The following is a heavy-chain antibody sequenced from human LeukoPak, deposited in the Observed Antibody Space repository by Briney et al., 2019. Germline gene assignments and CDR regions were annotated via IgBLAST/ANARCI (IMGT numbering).Heavy chain of an antibody. D-gene: IGHD3-22*01. Sequence: SVKVSCKASGGTFSSYAISWVRQAPGQGLEWMGGIIPIFGTANYAQKFQGRVTITADESTSTAYMELSSLRSEDTAVYYCARADYYDSSGYVPMWGPWGQGILVTVSS. J-gene: IGHJ5*02. CDR2: IIPIFGTA. V-gene: IGHV1-69*01. CDR1: GGTFSSYA. CDR3: ARADYYDSSGYVPMWGP.